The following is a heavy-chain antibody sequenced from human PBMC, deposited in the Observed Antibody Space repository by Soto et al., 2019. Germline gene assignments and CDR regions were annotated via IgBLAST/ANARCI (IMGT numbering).Heavy chain of an antibody. CDR2: ISYDGSNK. CDR1: GFTLSSYG. CDR3: AKDGYNSSFDY. D-gene: IGHD5-12*01. V-gene: IGHV3-30*18. Sequence: QVQLVESGGGVVQPGRSLRLSCAASGFTLSSYGMHWVRQAPGKGLEWVAVISYDGSNKYYADSVKGRFTISRDNSKNTLYLQMNSLRAEDTAVYYCAKDGYNSSFDYWGQGTLVTVSS. J-gene: IGHJ4*02.